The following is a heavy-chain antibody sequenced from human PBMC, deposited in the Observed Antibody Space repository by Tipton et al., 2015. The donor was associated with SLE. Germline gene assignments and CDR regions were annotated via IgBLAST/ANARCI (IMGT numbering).Heavy chain of an antibody. CDR2: INHSGST. V-gene: IGHV4-34*01. CDR1: GESFSGYY. D-gene: IGHD4-17*01. J-gene: IGHJ4*02. CDR3: ARAVTTRTWDSDYFDY. Sequence: TLSLTCAVYGESFSGYYWSWIRQPPGKGLEWIGEINHSGSTNYNPSLKSRVTISVDTSKNQFSLKLSSVTAADTAVYYCARAVTTRTWDSDYFDYWGQGTLVTVSS.